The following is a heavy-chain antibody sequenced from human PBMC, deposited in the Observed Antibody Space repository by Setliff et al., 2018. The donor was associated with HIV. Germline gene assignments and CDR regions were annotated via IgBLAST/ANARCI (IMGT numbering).Heavy chain of an antibody. CDR2: IYYSGST. Sequence: SETLTLTCTVSGGSIRSHYWSWIRQPPGKRLEWIGYIYYSGSTNYNPSLKSRVTISVDTAKNQFSLKLSSVTAADTAVYYCARLRGSYDFSNWFDPWGQGTQVTVSS. J-gene: IGHJ5*02. CDR3: ARLRGSYDFSNWFDP. V-gene: IGHV4-59*11. D-gene: IGHD3-3*01. CDR1: GGSIRSHY.